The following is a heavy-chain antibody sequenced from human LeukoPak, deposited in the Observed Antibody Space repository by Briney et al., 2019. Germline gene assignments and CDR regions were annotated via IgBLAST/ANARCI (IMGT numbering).Heavy chain of an antibody. CDR1: GVSFSSYY. V-gene: IGHV4-4*07. CDR2: IFSSGST. CDR3: WYSGCESGFDY. J-gene: IGHJ4*02. D-gene: IGHD5-12*01. Sequence: SETLSLTCTVSGVSFSSYYWTWIRQPAGKGLEWIVRIFSSGSTNYNPSLKSRVTISVDNSKNQFSLKVRSVTAADTAVYYCWYSGCESGFDYWGQGTLVTVSS.